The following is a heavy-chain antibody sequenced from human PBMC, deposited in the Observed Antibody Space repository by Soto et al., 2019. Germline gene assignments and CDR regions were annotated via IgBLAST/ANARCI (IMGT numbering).Heavy chain of an antibody. V-gene: IGHV3-21*01. D-gene: IGHD2-2*01. CDR1: GFSFSSYR. CDR2: IGSSRSYI. CDR3: ARGRGCSSTSCYSDY. J-gene: IGHJ4*02. Sequence: EVQLVESGGGLVKPGGSLTLSCAASGFSFSSYRMNWVRQAPGKGLEWVSSIGSSRSYIYYTDSVKGRFTISRDNAKNSLLLQMNSLRAEDTAVYYCARGRGCSSTSCYSDYWGQGTLVSVSS.